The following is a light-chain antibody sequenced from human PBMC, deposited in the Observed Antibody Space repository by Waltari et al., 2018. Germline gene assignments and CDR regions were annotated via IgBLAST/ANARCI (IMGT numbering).Light chain of an antibody. CDR2: DVS. Sequence: QSALTQPASVSGSPGQSITISCTGTSSYVGDYNYFSWYQQHPGKAPKLMIFDVSNRPSGVSYRFSGSKSGNTASLTISGLQAEDEADYYCSSYTSSSPYVFGTGTKVTVL. J-gene: IGLJ1*01. CDR3: SSYTSSSPYV. CDR1: SSYVGDYNY. V-gene: IGLV2-14*03.